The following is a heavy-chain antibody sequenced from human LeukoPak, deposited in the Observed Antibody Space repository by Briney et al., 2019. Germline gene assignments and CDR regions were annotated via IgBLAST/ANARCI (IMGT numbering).Heavy chain of an antibody. V-gene: IGHV1-18*01. Sequence: RASVKVSCKASGYTFTSYGISWVRQATGQGLEWMGWISAYNGNTNYAQKLQGRVTMTTDTSTSTAYMELRSLRSDDTAAYYCARDRPQGYYDSSGYYWHYYYYGMDVWGQGTTVTVSS. CDR1: GYTFTSYG. CDR2: ISAYNGNT. D-gene: IGHD3-22*01. J-gene: IGHJ6*02. CDR3: ARDRPQGYYDSSGYYWHYYYYGMDV.